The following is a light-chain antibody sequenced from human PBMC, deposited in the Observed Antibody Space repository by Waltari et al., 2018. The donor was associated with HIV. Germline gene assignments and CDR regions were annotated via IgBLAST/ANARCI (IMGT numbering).Light chain of an antibody. Sequence: SVLTQPPSASGTPGQKVTISCSGSSSNIGSNSVFWYQQLPGAAPKLLIHRDTQWPSGVPDRFSGSKSGTSASLAISGLRSEDEAVYSCATWDDSLNGVLFGGGTNLNVL. CDR1: SSNIGSNS. CDR3: ATWDDSLNGVL. V-gene: IGLV1-47*01. J-gene: IGLJ2*01. CDR2: RDT.